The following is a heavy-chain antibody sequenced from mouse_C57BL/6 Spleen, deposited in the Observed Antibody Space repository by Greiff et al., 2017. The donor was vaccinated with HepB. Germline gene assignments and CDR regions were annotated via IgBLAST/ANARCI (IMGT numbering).Heavy chain of an antibody. CDR2: ISSGGDYI. CDR1: GFTFSSYA. CDR3: TRGVAREWYFDV. J-gene: IGHJ1*03. D-gene: IGHD1-1*01. Sequence: EVQVVESGEGLVKPGGSLKLSCAASGFTFSSYAMSWVRQTPEKRLEWVAYISSGGDYIYYADTVKGRFTISRDNARNTLYLQMSSLKSEDTAMYYCTRGVAREWYFDVWGTGTTVTVSS. V-gene: IGHV5-9-1*02.